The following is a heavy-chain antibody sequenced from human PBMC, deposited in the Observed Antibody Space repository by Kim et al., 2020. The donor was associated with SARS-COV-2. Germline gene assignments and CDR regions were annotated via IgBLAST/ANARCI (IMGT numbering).Heavy chain of an antibody. D-gene: IGHD6-19*01. CDR3: AKVQWLVYGYFDL. CDR1: GFTFSSYG. CDR2: ISYDGSNK. Sequence: GGSLRLSCAASGFTFSSYGMHWVRQVPGKGLEWVAVISYDGSNKYYADSVKGRFTISRDNSKNTLYLQMNSLRAEDTAVYYCAKVQWLVYGYFDLGGRGTLVTVSS. J-gene: IGHJ2*01. V-gene: IGHV3-30*18.